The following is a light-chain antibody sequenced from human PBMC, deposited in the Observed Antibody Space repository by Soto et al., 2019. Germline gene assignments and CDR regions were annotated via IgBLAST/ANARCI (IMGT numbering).Light chain of an antibody. CDR2: DAF. J-gene: IGKJ4*01. CDR1: QNVKTR. CDR3: QQYDEWPLT. V-gene: IGKV3-15*01. Sequence: ERVMTQSPATLSVSPGERATLSCRASQNVKTRLAWYQQKPGQAPRLLIYDAFTRATGIPARFSGSASETEFTLTISSLQSEDFAVYYCQQYDEWPLTFGGGTKVDIK.